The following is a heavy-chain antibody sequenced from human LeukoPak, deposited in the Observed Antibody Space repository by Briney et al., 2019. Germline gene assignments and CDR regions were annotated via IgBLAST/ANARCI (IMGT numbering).Heavy chain of an antibody. CDR2: ISGSGGST. CDR3: AREVSEGFDF. Sequence: GGSLRLSCAASGFTFSSYAMSWVRQAPGKGLEWVSAISGSGGSTYYADSVKGRFAISRDNAKNSLYLQMNSLRAEDTALYYCAREVSEGFDFWGQGTLVTVSS. J-gene: IGHJ4*02. D-gene: IGHD3-22*01. V-gene: IGHV3-23*01. CDR1: GFTFSSYA.